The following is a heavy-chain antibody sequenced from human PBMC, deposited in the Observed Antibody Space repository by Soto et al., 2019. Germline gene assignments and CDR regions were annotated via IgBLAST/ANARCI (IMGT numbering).Heavy chain of an antibody. D-gene: IGHD4-17*01. J-gene: IGHJ3*02. CDR3: ASDATTVVTNDAFDI. CDR1: GFTFSSYG. V-gene: IGHV3-33*01. Sequence: QVQLVESGGGVVQPGRSLRLSCAASGFTFSSYGMHWVRQATGTGLEWVAVIWYDGSNKYYADSVKGRFTISRDNYKNTLYLQMNSLRAEDTAVYYCASDATTVVTNDAFDIWGQGTMVTVSA. CDR2: IWYDGSNK.